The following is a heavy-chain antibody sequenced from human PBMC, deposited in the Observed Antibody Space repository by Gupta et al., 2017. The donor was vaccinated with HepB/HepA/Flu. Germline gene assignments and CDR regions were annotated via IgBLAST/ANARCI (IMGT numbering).Heavy chain of an antibody. Sequence: EVQLLESGGGLVQPGGSLRLSCAASGFTFSSYAMSWVRQAPGKGLEWVAAISGSGGSTYYADAGKGRFTISRDNSKNTLYLQMNSLRAEDTAVYYCAKSYYDSSGPSGAFDYWGQGTLVTVSS. V-gene: IGHV3-23*01. CDR2: ISGSGGST. J-gene: IGHJ4*02. D-gene: IGHD3-22*01. CDR3: AKSYYDSSGPSGAFDY. CDR1: GFTFSSYA.